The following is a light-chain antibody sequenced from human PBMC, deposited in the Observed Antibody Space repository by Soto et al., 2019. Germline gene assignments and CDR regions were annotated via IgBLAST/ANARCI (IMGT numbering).Light chain of an antibody. J-gene: IGKJ4*01. Sequence: EIVMTQSPATLSVSPGERVTLSCRASQSIYEKLAWYQQKPGQTPSLVIYDASTRATGTPGSFSGSGSGTEFTLTISSLQSEDFAVYYCQQYNRWPLTVGGGTKVDSK. CDR2: DAS. V-gene: IGKV3-15*01. CDR1: QSIYEK. CDR3: QQYNRWPLT.